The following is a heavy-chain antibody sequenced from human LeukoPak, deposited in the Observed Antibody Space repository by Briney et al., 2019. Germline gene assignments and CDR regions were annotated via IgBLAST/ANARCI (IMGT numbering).Heavy chain of an antibody. Sequence: GGSLRLSCAASGFPFSGYGMHWVCQAPGKGLEWVAVAYGDGSSQYYADSVKGRFSISKDISKNTLSLQMNSLRAEDTAVYSCATGGNFYYSHWGQGTLVTVSS. V-gene: IGHV3-33*01. D-gene: IGHD4-11*01. CDR3: ATGGNFYYSH. CDR2: AYGDGSSQ. J-gene: IGHJ1*01. CDR1: GFPFSGYG.